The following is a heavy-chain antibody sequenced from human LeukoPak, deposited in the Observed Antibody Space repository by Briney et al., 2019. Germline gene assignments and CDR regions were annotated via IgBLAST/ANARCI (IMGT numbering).Heavy chain of an antibody. V-gene: IGHV4-61*02. CDR1: GGSISSGSYY. D-gene: IGHD3-3*01. J-gene: IGHJ4*02. CDR3: ARWYDFWSGYPASLDY. CDR2: IYTSGST. Sequence: SETLSLTCTVSGGSISSGSYYWSWIRQPAGKGLEWIGRIYTSGSTNYNPSLKSRVTISVDTSKNQFSLKLSSVTAADTAVYYCARWYDFWSGYPASLDYWGQGTLVTVSS.